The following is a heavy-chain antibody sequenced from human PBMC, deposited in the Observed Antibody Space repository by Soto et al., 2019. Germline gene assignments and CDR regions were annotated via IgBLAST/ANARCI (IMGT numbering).Heavy chain of an antibody. V-gene: IGHV1-2*04. Sequence: ASVKVSCKASGYTFTGYYMHWVRQAPGQGLEWMGWINPNSGGTNYAQKFQGWVTMTRDTSISTAYMELSRLRSDDTAVYYCARGSWHYGSGSYYNIRPDAFAIWGQGTMVTVSS. CDR1: GYTFTGYY. CDR2: INPNSGGT. D-gene: IGHD3-10*01. CDR3: ARGSWHYGSGSYYNIRPDAFAI. J-gene: IGHJ3*02.